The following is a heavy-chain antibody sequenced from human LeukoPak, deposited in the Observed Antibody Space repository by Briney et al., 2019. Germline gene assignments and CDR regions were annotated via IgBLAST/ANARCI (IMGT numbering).Heavy chain of an antibody. D-gene: IGHD3-16*01. CDR3: ATGGPSGGFDI. Sequence: GRSLRLSCAASGFPFSNSWMHWVRQAPGKGLVWVSHIRAGGSATTYADSVRGRFTISRDNPKHRVYLQVDSLIVEHRAVYYCATGGPSGGFDIWGQGTMVTVSS. V-gene: IGHV3-74*01. CDR1: GFPFSNSW. CDR2: IRAGGSAT. J-gene: IGHJ3*02.